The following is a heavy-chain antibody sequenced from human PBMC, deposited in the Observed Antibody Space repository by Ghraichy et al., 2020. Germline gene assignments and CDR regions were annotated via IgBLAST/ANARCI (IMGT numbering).Heavy chain of an antibody. V-gene: IGHV3-48*03. J-gene: IGHJ4*02. CDR2: ISSSGSTI. D-gene: IGHD3-3*01. CDR1: GFTFSSYE. Sequence: GGSLRLSCAASGFTFSSYEMNWVRQAPGKGLEWVSYISSSGSTIYYADSVKGRFTISRDNAKNSLYLQMNSLRAEDTAVYYCARDHLEWSGYYEGWGQGTLVTVSS. CDR3: ARDHLEWSGYYEG.